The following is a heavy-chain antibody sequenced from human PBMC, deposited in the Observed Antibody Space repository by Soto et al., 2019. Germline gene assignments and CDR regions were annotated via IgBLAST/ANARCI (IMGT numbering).Heavy chain of an antibody. CDR2: IYYSGST. D-gene: IGHD1-1*01. CDR3: ARHGTGGYYYYYYMDV. V-gene: IGHV4-39*01. J-gene: IGHJ6*03. Sequence: QLQLQESGPGLVKPSETLSLTCTVSGGSISNSNYYWGWIRQPPGKGLEWIGSIYYSGSTYYNPSLKSRVTISLDTSKNQFSLKLSSVTAADTAVYYCARHGTGGYYYYYYMDVWGKGTTVTVSS. CDR1: GGSISNSNYY.